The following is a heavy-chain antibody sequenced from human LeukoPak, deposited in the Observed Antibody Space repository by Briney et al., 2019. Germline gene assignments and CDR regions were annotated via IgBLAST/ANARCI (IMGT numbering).Heavy chain of an antibody. J-gene: IGHJ4*02. D-gene: IGHD3-22*01. V-gene: IGHV1-69*04. CDR1: GGTFSSSA. Sequence: SVKVSCKASGGTFSSSAISWVRQSPGQGLEWMGRIIPILDIADYEQKFQGRVTITADRSTNTAYMELRSLRSEDTAVYYCAREDPGDYYDSSGPFDYWGQGTLVTVSS. CDR3: AREDPGDYYDSSGPFDY. CDR2: IIPILDIA.